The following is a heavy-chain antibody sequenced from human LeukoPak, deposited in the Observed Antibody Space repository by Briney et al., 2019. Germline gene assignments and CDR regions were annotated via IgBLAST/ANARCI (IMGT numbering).Heavy chain of an antibody. D-gene: IGHD4-23*01. Sequence: GTSVTVSCKASGFTFTSSAMQWVRQARGQRLEWIGWIVVGSGNTNYAQKFQERVTITRDMSTSTAYMELSSLRSEDTAVYYCAAAAVVTSEAFDYWGQGTLVTVSS. CDR3: AAAAVVTSEAFDY. V-gene: IGHV1-58*02. CDR2: IVVGSGNT. CDR1: GFTFTSSA. J-gene: IGHJ4*02.